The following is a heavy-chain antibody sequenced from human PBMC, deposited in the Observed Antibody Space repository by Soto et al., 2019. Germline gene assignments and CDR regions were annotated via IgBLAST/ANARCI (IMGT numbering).Heavy chain of an antibody. Sequence: SDALSLTCAFHGGSFSGYYWSWIRQPPGKGLEWIGEINHSGSTNYNPSLKSRVTISVDTSKNQFSLKLSSVTAADTAVYYCARHFVAVVIKGWGYWGQGTLVTVS. J-gene: IGHJ4*02. CDR2: INHSGST. V-gene: IGHV4-34*01. CDR1: GGSFSGYY. CDR3: ARHFVAVVIKGWGY. D-gene: IGHD3-22*01.